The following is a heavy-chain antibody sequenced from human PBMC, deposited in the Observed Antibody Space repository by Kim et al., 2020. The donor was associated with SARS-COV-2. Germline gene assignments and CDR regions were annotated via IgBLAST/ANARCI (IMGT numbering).Heavy chain of an antibody. Sequence: ASVKVSCKASGYTFTGYYMHWVRQAPGQGLEWMGRINPNSGGTNYAQKFQGRVTMTRDTSISTAYMELSRLRSDDTAVYYCAREVDIVATIRTGDYWGQGTLVTVSS. CDR3: AREVDIVATIRTGDY. D-gene: IGHD5-12*01. J-gene: IGHJ4*02. CDR1: GYTFTGYY. CDR2: INPNSGGT. V-gene: IGHV1-2*06.